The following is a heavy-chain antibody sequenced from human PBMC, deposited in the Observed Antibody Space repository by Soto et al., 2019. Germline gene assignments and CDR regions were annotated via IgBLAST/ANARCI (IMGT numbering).Heavy chain of an antibody. CDR1: GFTFSSYS. Sequence: GGSLRLSCAVSGFTFSSYSMNWVRQAPGKGLEWVSSISSSSSYIYYADSVKGRFTISRDNAKNSLYLQMNSLRAEDTAVYYCARDRGYNSNDISSGDYYGMDVWGQGTTVTGSS. J-gene: IGHJ6*02. CDR3: ARDRGYNSNDISSGDYYGMDV. D-gene: IGHD1-1*01. V-gene: IGHV3-21*01. CDR2: ISSSSSYI.